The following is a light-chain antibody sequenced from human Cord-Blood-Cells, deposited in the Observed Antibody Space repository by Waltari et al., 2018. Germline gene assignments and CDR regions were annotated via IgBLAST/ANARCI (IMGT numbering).Light chain of an antibody. Sequence: AIQMTQSPSSLSASVGDRVTITCRASQGIRNDLGWYQQKPGKAPKLLIYAASSLPSGVPSRCSGSGSGTDFTLTISSLQPEDFATYYCLQDYNYPPTFGGGTKVEIK. V-gene: IGKV1-6*01. J-gene: IGKJ4*01. CDR2: AAS. CDR3: LQDYNYPPT. CDR1: QGIRND.